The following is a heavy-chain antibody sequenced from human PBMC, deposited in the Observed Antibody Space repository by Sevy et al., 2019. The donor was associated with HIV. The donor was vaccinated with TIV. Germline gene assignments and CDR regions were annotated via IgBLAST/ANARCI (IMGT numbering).Heavy chain of an antibody. CDR2: IKEDGSEK. V-gene: IGHV3-7*03. CDR1: GFTFSNYW. Sequence: GGSLRLSCAASGFTFSNYWMSWVRQAPGKGLEWVANIKEDGSEKYYVDSVKGRFTISGDNAKNSLYLQMISLRAEDTAVYYCARDQTGSGRYYCYYMDVWGKGTTVTVS. D-gene: IGHD3-10*01. J-gene: IGHJ6*03. CDR3: ARDQTGSGRYYCYYMDV.